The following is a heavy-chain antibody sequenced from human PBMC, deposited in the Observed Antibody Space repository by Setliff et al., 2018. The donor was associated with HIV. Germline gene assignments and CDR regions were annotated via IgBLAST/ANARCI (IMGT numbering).Heavy chain of an antibody. V-gene: IGHV1-8*01. CDR3: ARGYCSSTSCYGIYYFDN. D-gene: IGHD2-2*01. J-gene: IGHJ4*02. Sequence: GASVKVSCKASGYNFTSHDINWVRQAPGQGLEWMGWMNPKSGNTGYARKVQGRVTMTRKTSISTAYMELRSLRSDDTTVYYCARGYCSSTSCYGIYYFDNWGQGTPVTVS. CDR2: MNPKSGNT. CDR1: GYNFTSHD.